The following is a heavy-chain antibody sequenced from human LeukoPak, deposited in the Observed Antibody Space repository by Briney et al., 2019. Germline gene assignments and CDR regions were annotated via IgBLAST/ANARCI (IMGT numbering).Heavy chain of an antibody. J-gene: IGHJ4*02. CDR2: ISGSGGST. Sequence: GGSLRLSCAASGFTFSSYAMSWVRQAPGKGLEWVSAISGSGGSTYYADSVKGRFTISRDNSKNTLYLQMNSLRAEDTAVYYCAKAHAKYSSGWSTPYFDYWGQGTLVTVSS. V-gene: IGHV3-23*01. CDR3: AKAHAKYSSGWSTPYFDY. CDR1: GFTFSSYA. D-gene: IGHD6-19*01.